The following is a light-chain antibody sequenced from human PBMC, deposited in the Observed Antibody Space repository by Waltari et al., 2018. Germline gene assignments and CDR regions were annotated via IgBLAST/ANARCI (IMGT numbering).Light chain of an antibody. J-gene: IGLJ1*01. V-gene: IGLV2-11*01. Sequence: QSVLTQPRSVSGSPGQSVTISCTGTSSNVGSFDYVSWYQHHPGKAPKLLIYDVAKRPSGVPHRFSGSKSGNTASLTITGLQTEDEADYYCCSYTGTNTFVLGTGTAITVL. CDR1: SSNVGSFDY. CDR3: CSYTGTNTFV. CDR2: DVA.